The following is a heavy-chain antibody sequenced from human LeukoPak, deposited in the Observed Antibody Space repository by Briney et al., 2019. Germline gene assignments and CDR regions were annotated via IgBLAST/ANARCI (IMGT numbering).Heavy chain of an antibody. J-gene: IGHJ3*02. Sequence: SETLSLTCAVYGGSFSGYYWSWIRQPPGKGLEWIGEINHSGSTNYNPSLKSRLTISVDTSKNQFSLKLSSVTAADTAVYYCARGALSVSVDGMRDAFDIWGQGTMVTVSS. V-gene: IGHV4-34*01. D-gene: IGHD6-13*01. CDR2: INHSGST. CDR1: GGSFSGYY. CDR3: ARGALSVSVDGMRDAFDI.